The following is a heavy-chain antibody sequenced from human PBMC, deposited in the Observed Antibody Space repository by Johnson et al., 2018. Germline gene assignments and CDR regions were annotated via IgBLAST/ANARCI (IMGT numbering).Heavy chain of an antibody. J-gene: IGHJ3*02. D-gene: IGHD4-17*01. CDR2: ISSSSSYI. V-gene: IGHV3-21*01. CDR3: ATYGAHDAFDI. CDR1: GFTFSSYS. Sequence: VQLVESGGGLVKPGGSXRLSCAASGFTFSSYSMNWVRQAPGKGLEWVSSISSSSSYIYYADSVKGRFTISRDNAKNSLYLQMNSLRAEDTAVYYCATYGAHDAFDIWGQGTMVTVSS.